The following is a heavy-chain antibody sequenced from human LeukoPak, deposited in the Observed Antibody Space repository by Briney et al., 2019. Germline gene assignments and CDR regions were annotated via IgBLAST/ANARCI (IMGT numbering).Heavy chain of an antibody. J-gene: IGHJ6*04. D-gene: IGHD3-10*02. V-gene: IGHV3-48*04. CDR2: ISPGSSTI. CDR3: AELGITMIGGV. CDR1: GFAFSTYS. Sequence: GGSLRLSCAASGFAFSTYSMIWVRQAPGKGLEWVSYISPGSSTIYYADSVKGRFTISRDNAKNSLYLQMNSLRAEDTAVYYCAELGITMIGGVWGKGTTVTISS.